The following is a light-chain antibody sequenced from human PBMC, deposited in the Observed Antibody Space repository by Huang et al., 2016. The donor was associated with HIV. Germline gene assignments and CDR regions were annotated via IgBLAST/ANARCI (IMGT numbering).Light chain of an antibody. CDR2: KVS. Sequence: DVVLTPSPLSLPVTLGQPASISCKSSHSLLHSDGKTYLNWFLQRPGQAPRRLMYKVSNRDFGVPSRSSGSGSGADFTLTISRVEADDIGVYYCMQGTHWPQTFGQGTKVEVK. CDR3: MQGTHWPQT. J-gene: IGKJ1*01. CDR1: HSLLHSDGKTY. V-gene: IGKV2-30*02.